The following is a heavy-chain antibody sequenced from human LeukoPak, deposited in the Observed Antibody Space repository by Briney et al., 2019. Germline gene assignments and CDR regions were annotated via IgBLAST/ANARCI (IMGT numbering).Heavy chain of an antibody. D-gene: IGHD2-21*02. V-gene: IGHV4-38-2*02. CDR1: GYSISSGYY. Sequence: SETLSLTCTVSGYSISSGYYWGWIRQPPGKGLEWIGSIYHSGRTYYNPSLKSRVTISVDTSKNQFSLKLSSVTAADTAVYYCARNPSLHIVVVTAIDYWGLGTLVTVSS. J-gene: IGHJ4*02. CDR3: ARNPSLHIVVVTAIDY. CDR2: IYHSGRT.